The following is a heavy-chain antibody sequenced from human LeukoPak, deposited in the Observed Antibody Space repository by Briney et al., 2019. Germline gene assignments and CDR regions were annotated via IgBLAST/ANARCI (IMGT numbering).Heavy chain of an antibody. CDR2: IYSGGST. J-gene: IGHJ4*02. CDR1: GFTVSSNY. V-gene: IGHV3-66*01. D-gene: IGHD2-15*01. CDR3: ARDSRRILPSD. Sequence: RGSLRLSCAASGFTVSSNYMSWVRQAPGKGLEWVSVIYSGGSTYYADSVKGRFTISRDNSKNMLYLQMNRLRAEDTAVYYCARDSRRILPSDWGQGTLVTVSS.